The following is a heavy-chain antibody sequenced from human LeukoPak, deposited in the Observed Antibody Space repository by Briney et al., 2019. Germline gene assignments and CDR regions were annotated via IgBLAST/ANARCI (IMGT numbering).Heavy chain of an antibody. CDR1: GFTFSRSW. V-gene: IGHV3-7*01. CDR2: IKEDGSEK. CDR3: ATDVGAD. Sequence: GGPLRLSCAASGFTFSRSWMTWVRQTPGKGLQWVANIKEDGSEKYYVDSVKGRFSISRDNAKNSLYLQMNSLRPEDTAVYYCATDVGADWGQGTLVTVSS. J-gene: IGHJ4*02.